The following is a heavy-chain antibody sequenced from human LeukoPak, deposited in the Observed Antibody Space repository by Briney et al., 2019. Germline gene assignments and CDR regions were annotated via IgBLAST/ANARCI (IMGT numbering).Heavy chain of an antibody. CDR3: ASSIRYSGYEADY. Sequence: PSGTLSLTCAVSGGSISSSNWWSWVRQPPGKGLEWIGEIYHSGSTNYNPSLKSRDTISVDKSKNQFSLKLSSVTAADTAVYYCASSIRYSGYEADYWGQGTLVTVSS. CDR2: IYHSGST. J-gene: IGHJ4*02. D-gene: IGHD5-12*01. CDR1: GGSISSSNW. V-gene: IGHV4-4*02.